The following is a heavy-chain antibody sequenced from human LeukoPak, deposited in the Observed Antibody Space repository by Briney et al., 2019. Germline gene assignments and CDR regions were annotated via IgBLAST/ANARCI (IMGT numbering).Heavy chain of an antibody. CDR3: ARGATVVTADY. CDR1: GFTFSSYA. D-gene: IGHD4-23*01. V-gene: IGHV3-30-3*01. Sequence: GGSLRLSCAASGFTFSSYAMHWVRQAPGKVLEWVAVISYDGSNKYYADSVKGRFTISRDNSKNTLYLQMKSMRAEDTAVYYCARGATVVTADYWGQGTLVTVSS. J-gene: IGHJ4*02. CDR2: ISYDGSNK.